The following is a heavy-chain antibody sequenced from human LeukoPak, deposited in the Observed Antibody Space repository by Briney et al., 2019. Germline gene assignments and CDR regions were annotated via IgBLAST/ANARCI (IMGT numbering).Heavy chain of an antibody. CDR3: ARAERELDRDCFDY. Sequence: WASVKVSCKASGGTFSSYAISWVRQAPGQGLEWMGGIIPIFGTANYAQKFQGRVTITADESTSTAYMELSSLRSEDTAVYYCARAERELDRDCFDYWGQGTLVTVSS. CDR1: GGTFSSYA. D-gene: IGHD1-1*01. CDR2: IIPIFGTA. J-gene: IGHJ4*02. V-gene: IGHV1-69*13.